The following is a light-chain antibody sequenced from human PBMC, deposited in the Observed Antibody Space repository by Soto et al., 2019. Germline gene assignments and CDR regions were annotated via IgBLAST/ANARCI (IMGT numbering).Light chain of an antibody. Sequence: DIVMTQSPLSLPFTPGEPASISCKSSQSLLHGNGNTYLDWYLQKPGQSPQLLISLGSDRASGDPDRFSGSGSGTDFTLKISRVEAEDVGVYYCMQALKIPLTFDGGTKVEIK. CDR2: LGS. CDR3: MQALKIPLT. V-gene: IGKV2-28*01. J-gene: IGKJ4*01. CDR1: QSLLHGNGNTY.